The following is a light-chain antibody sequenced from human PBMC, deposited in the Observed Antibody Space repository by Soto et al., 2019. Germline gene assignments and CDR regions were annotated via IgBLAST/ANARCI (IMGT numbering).Light chain of an antibody. CDR3: QHYANWPLT. CDR1: QSVSSN. V-gene: IGKV3-15*01. J-gene: IGKJ4*01. CDR2: GAS. Sequence: EIVMTQSPATLSVSPGERATLSCMASQSVSSNLAWYQQKPGQAPRLLIYGASTRATGVPARFSGSGSGTDFTLTINSLQSEDFAVYYCQHYANWPLTFGGGTKVDIK.